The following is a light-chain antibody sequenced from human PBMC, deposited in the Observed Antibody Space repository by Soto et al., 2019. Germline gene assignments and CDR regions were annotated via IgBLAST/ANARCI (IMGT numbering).Light chain of an antibody. V-gene: IGKV1-39*01. J-gene: IGKJ2*02. CDR2: AAS. CDR1: QSISNY. CDR3: EETHCQPPCT. Sequence: DIQIIQSPSPLSAYVGDSVSITCLASQSISNYLSWSQQKPGKAPKRLTAAASNLQSGVPARFSGSGSVTDFTLTINSLQPEDSAIYYCEETHCQPPCTYGRRTKLEIK.